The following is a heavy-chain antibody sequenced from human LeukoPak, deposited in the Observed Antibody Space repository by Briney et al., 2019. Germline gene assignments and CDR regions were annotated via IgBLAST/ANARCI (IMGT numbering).Heavy chain of an antibody. J-gene: IGHJ3*02. CDR3: ARQGRGYSYGPPRGGDAFDI. D-gene: IGHD5-18*01. CDR2: IYYSGST. V-gene: IGHV4-59*08. Sequence: SETLSLTCTVSGGSISSYYWSWIRQPPGKGLEWIGYIYYSGSTNYNPSLKSRVTISVDTSKNQFSLKLSSVTAADTAVYYCARQGRGYSYGPPRGGDAFDIWGQGTMVTVSS. CDR1: GGSISSYY.